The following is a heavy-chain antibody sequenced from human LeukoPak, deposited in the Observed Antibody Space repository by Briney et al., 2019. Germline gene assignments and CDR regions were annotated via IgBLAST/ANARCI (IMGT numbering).Heavy chain of an antibody. CDR2: ISYDGSNK. J-gene: IGHJ4*02. CDR1: GFTFSSYG. Sequence: GALRLSCAASGFTFSSYGMHWVRQAPGKGLEWVAVISYDGSNKYYADSVKGRFTISRDNSKNTLYLQMNSLRAEDTAVYYCAKLLVRGVTNYWGQGTLVTVSS. V-gene: IGHV3-30*18. CDR3: AKLLVRGVTNY. D-gene: IGHD3-10*01.